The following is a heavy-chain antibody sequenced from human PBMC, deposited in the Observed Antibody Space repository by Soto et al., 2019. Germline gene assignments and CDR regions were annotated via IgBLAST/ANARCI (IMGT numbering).Heavy chain of an antibody. CDR1: GGSISSSSYY. D-gene: IGHD1-20*01. CDR3: AAPGRNAHNHDY. CDR2: IYYSGST. J-gene: IGHJ4*02. V-gene: IGHV4-39*01. Sequence: SETLSLTCTVSGGSISSSSYYWGWIRQPPGKGLEWIGSIYYSGSTYYNPSLKSRVTISVDTSENQFSLKLSSVTAADTAVYYCAAPGRNAHNHDYWGQGTLVTVS.